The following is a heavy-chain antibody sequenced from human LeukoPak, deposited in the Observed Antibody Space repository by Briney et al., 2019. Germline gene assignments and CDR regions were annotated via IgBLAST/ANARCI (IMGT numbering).Heavy chain of an antibody. CDR1: GGTFSSYT. V-gene: IGHV1-69*02. D-gene: IGHD3-10*01. CDR2: IIPILGIA. CDR3: ARGSGSGSYYNELGGYY. J-gene: IGHJ4*02. Sequence: SVKVSCKASGGTFSSYTISWVRQAPGQGLEWMGRIIPILGIANYVQKFQGRVTITADKSTSTAYMELSSLRSEDTAVCYCARGSGSGSYYNELGGYYWGQGTLVTVSS.